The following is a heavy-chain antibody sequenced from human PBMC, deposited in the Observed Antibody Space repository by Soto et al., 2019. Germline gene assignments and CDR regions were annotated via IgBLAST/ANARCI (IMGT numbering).Heavy chain of an antibody. V-gene: IGHV3-30-3*01. D-gene: IGHD2-21*02. Sequence: GGSLRLSCAGSGFSFSSYVLSWVRQAPGRGLEWVAATSYDGNNRYYADSVKGRFIISRDNSENTLDLEMETPRPEDTAVYYCAGVYYGGDSVNNFWGQGTPVTVSS. CDR3: AGVYYGGDSVNNF. CDR1: GFSFSSYV. J-gene: IGHJ4*02. CDR2: TSYDGNNR.